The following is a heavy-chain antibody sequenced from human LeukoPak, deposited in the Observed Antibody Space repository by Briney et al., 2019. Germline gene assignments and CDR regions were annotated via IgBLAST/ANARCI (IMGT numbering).Heavy chain of an antibody. CDR1: EFTFSSNW. Sequence: GGSLRLSCAASEFTFSSNWMSWVRQAPGKGLECVAIIKQDGSEKYYVNSVKGRFTISRDNAKNSLYLQMNSLRVEDTAVYYCGREWAVDFWGQGTLVTVSS. V-gene: IGHV3-7*01. CDR3: GREWAVDF. CDR2: IKQDGSEK. J-gene: IGHJ4*02.